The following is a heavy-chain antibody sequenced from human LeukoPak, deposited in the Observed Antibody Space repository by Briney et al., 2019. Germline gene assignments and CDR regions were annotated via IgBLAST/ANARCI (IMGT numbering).Heavy chain of an antibody. D-gene: IGHD6-13*01. CDR3: ARQSSSSWYALDY. Sequence: GESLKISCKGSGYSFTSYWISWVRQMPGKGLEWMGRIDPSDSYTNYSPSFQGHVTISADKSISTAYLQWSSLKASDTATYYCARQSSSSWYALDYWGQGTLVTVSS. CDR1: GYSFTSYW. V-gene: IGHV5-10-1*01. J-gene: IGHJ4*02. CDR2: IDPSDSYT.